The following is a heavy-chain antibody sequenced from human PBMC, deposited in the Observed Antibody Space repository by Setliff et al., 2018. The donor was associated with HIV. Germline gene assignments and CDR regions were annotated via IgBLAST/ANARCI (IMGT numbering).Heavy chain of an antibody. CDR1: GFTFGDYA. CDR3: TRDPMFYNSWSGFTNAFDI. D-gene: IGHD3-3*01. Sequence: GGSLRLSCAASGFTFGDYALSWVRQAPGKGLEWLGFIRTLPYGGTTEYAASVKGRFIISRDDSKSIAYLQLNSLKTEDTAVYFCTRDPMFYNSWSGFTNAFDIWGPGTLVT. J-gene: IGHJ3*02. CDR2: IRTLPYGGTT. V-gene: IGHV3-49*04.